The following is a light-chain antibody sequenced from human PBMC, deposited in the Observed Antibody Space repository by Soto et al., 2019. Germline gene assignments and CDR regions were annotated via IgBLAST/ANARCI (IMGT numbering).Light chain of an antibody. V-gene: IGKV3-20*01. CDR1: QSVSSSY. CDR2: GAS. CDR3: QQYGSSPPFT. Sequence: IVLTQSPGTLSLTPGERATLSCRASQSVSSSYLAWYQQKPGQAPRLLIYGASSRATGIPDSFSGSGSGTDFTLTISRLEREDSAVYYCQQYGSSPPFTFGPGTRVDIK. J-gene: IGKJ3*01.